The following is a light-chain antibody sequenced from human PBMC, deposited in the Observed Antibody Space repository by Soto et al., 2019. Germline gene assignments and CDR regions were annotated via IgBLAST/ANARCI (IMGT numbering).Light chain of an antibody. CDR3: QQYNIRGT. V-gene: IGKV1-5*01. J-gene: IGKJ1*01. CDR1: QSISNW. Sequence: ILMTQSPSTLSASVGDRVTITCRASQSISNWLAWYQQKPGKAPKVLIYDATSLESGVPSRFSGSGSGTEFTLTISRLQPEDFANYYCQQYNIRGTFGQATKVEIK. CDR2: DAT.